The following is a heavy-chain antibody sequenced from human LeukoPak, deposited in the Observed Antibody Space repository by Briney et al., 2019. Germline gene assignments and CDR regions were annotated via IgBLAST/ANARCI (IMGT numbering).Heavy chain of an antibody. V-gene: IGHV3-30*01. Sequence: GGSLRLSCAASGFTFRSYAMHGVRQAPGKGLEWVAIISYDGSNKYYADSVRGRFTISRDNSKNTLYLQMNSLRLEDTAVYYCARGYCSSTFCDLDFDYWGQGTLVTVSS. J-gene: IGHJ4*02. CDR3: ARGYCSSTFCDLDFDY. CDR2: ISYDGSNK. CDR1: GFTFRSYA. D-gene: IGHD2-2*01.